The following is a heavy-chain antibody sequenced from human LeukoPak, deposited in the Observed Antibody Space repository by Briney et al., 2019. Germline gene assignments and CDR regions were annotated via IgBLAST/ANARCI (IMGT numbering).Heavy chain of an antibody. CDR2: INHSGST. CDR3: ARGPPGQWLSYYYYYGMDV. CDR1: GGSFSGYY. D-gene: IGHD3-22*01. J-gene: IGHJ6*02. V-gene: IGHV4-34*01. Sequence: SETLSLTCAVYGGSFSGYYWSWIRQPPGKGLEWIGEINHSGSTNHNPSLKSRVTISVDTSKNQFSLKLSSVTAADTAVYYCARGPPGQWLSYYYYYGMDVWGQGTTVTVSS.